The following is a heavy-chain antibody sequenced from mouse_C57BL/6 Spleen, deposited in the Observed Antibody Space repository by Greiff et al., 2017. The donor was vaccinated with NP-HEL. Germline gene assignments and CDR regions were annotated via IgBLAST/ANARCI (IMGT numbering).Heavy chain of an antibody. CDR1: GFTFSDYG. CDR3: ARDYSEVFDY. J-gene: IGHJ2*01. D-gene: IGHD1-1*02. V-gene: IGHV5-17*01. CDR2: ISSVSSTI. Sequence: EVKLMESGGGLVKPGGSLKLSCAASGFTFSDYGMHWVRQAPEKGLECVSYISSVSSTIYYADTVKGRFTISRDNAKNTLFLQMTSLRSEDTAMYYCARDYSEVFDYWGQGTTLTVSS.